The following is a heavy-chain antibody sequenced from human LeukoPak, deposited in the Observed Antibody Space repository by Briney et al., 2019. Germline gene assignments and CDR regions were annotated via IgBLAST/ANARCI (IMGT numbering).Heavy chain of an antibody. CDR1: GYTFTSYY. J-gene: IGHJ4*02. V-gene: IGHV1-46*01. D-gene: IGHD6-13*01. Sequence: ASVKVSCKASGYTFTSYYMHWVRQAPGQGLEWMGIINPSGGSTSYAQKFQGRVTMTRDTSTSTVYMELSSLRSEDTAVYYCARVKRMLDSSSWYEFGALQPLWYFDYWGQGTLVTVSS. CDR3: ARVKRMLDSSSWYEFGALQPLWYFDY. CDR2: INPSGGST.